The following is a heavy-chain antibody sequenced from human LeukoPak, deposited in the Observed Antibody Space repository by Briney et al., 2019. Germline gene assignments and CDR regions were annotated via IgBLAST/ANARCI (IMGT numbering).Heavy chain of an antibody. CDR1: GFTFSNYW. V-gene: IGHV3-7*05. CDR3: ARASKPWLQLT. J-gene: IGHJ5*02. D-gene: IGHD5-24*01. Sequence: HPGGSLRLSCAASGFTFSNYWMIWVRQAQGKGLEWVGNIKEDGSEKRYADSVRGRFTTSRDNAQTSIYLKMNSLRAEDTAVYYCARASKPWLQLTWGQGTLVTVSS. CDR2: IKEDGSEK.